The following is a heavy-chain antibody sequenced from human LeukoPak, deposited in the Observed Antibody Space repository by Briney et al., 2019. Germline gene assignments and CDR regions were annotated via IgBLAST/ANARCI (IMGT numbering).Heavy chain of an antibody. CDR1: GFTFSSYA. CDR2: ISGSGGST. CDR3: AQKGGLRYFDWLLEGYFDY. D-gene: IGHD3-9*01. V-gene: IGHV3-23*01. Sequence: GGSLRLSCAASGFTFSSYAMSWVRRAPEKGLEWVSAISGSGGSTYYADSVKGRFTISRDNSKNTLYLQMNSLRAEDTAVYYCAQKGGLRYFDWLLEGYFDYWGQGTLVTVSS. J-gene: IGHJ4*02.